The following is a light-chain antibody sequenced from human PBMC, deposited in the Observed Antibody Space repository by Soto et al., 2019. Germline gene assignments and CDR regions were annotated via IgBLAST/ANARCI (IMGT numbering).Light chain of an antibody. J-gene: IGKJ3*01. CDR2: GAS. CDR1: QSVSSN. V-gene: IGKV3-15*01. CDR3: QQYNNWPT. Sequence: EIVMTQSPATLSVSPGERATLSCRASQSVSSNLAWYQQKPGQAPRLLIYGASTRATGIPARFSGSGSGTDFTLTISSLQSEDFAVYXCQQYNNWPTFGPGTKVDIK.